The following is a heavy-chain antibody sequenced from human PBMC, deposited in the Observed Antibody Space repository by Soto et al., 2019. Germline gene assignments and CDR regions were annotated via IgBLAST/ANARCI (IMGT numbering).Heavy chain of an antibody. CDR1: GFDFGASA. V-gene: IGHV3-73*02. CDR2: IRSEAHSFAT. J-gene: IGHJ4*02. D-gene: IGHD3-22*01. Sequence: EVRLVESGGGLVRPGGSLKLSCAASGFDFGASAIHWIRQFSGKRLEWVGRIRSEAHSFATGYAASVKGRFTISREDSKNMADLQLGSLKTEDTAVYYCARYDTFDFWGQGIQVTVSS. CDR3: ARYDTFDF.